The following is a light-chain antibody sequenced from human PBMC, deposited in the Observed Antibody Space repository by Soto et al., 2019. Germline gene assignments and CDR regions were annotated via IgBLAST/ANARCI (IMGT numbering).Light chain of an antibody. Sequence: DIQMTQSPSSLSASVGDRVTITCRASQSISNYLNWYQQKPGKAHKLLMYAASSLQSGVPSRFNGSGSGTDFTLTISSLQPEDFATYYCQQSYSTPRTFGQGTKVEIK. CDR2: AAS. J-gene: IGKJ1*01. CDR1: QSISNY. CDR3: QQSYSTPRT. V-gene: IGKV1-39*01.